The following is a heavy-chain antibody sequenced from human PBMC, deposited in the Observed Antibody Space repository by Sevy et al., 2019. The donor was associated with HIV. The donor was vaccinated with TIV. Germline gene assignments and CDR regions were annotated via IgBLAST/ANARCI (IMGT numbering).Heavy chain of an antibody. CDR1: GDAISSGNHW. J-gene: IGHJ6*02. Sequence: SETLSLTRTVSGDAISSGNHWWSWIRQPAGKGLEWIGRIYTSGRTIYNPVLRSRVTMSVDTSTNQVFLTLNSVTAADTAVYYCARDWIRRDYYHGMDVWGQGTTVTVSS. D-gene: IGHD2-2*03. V-gene: IGHV4-61*02. CDR3: ARDWIRRDYYHGMDV. CDR2: IYTSGRT.